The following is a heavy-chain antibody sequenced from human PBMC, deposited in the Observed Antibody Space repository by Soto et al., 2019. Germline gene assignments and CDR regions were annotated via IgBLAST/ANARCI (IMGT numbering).Heavy chain of an antibody. Sequence: QVQLVQSGAEVKKPGSSVKVSCEASGGTFSGHAISWVRQAPGQGPEWMGGLIPLFGTTQHEQNFQDRLTITADTSTSTAYMELTSLRFEATAIYFCARGPNWGYRFDSWGQGTLVTVSS. CDR1: GGTFSGHA. V-gene: IGHV1-69*06. CDR3: ARGPNWGYRFDS. J-gene: IGHJ4*02. D-gene: IGHD7-27*01. CDR2: LIPLFGTT.